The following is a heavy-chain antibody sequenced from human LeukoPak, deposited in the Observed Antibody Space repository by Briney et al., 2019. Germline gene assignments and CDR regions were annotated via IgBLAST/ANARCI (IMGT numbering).Heavy chain of an antibody. V-gene: IGHV4-59*12. D-gene: IGHD3-10*01. CDR1: GGSISSYY. Sequence: PSETLSLTCTVSGGSISSYYWSWIRQPPGKGLEWIGYIYYSGSTYYNPSLKSRVTISVDTSKNQFSLKLSSVTAADTAVYYCAREADEYYGSGGIDYWGQGTLVTVSS. CDR2: IYYSGST. J-gene: IGHJ4*02. CDR3: AREADEYYGSGGIDY.